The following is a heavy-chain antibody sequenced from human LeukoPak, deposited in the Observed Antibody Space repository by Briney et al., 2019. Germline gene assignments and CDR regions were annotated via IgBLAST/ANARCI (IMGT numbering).Heavy chain of an antibody. D-gene: IGHD3-9*01. V-gene: IGHV4-30-2*01. CDR2: IYHSGST. J-gene: IGHJ4*02. Sequence: SETLSLTCAVSGDFISSGGFSWNWIRQPPGKGLEWIGYIYHSGSTFYNPSLKSRVTISVDRSKNQFSLKPNSATAADTAVYYCARGSLTFDLSFDFWGQGTLVTVSS. CDR3: ARGSLTFDLSFDF. CDR1: GDFISSGGFS.